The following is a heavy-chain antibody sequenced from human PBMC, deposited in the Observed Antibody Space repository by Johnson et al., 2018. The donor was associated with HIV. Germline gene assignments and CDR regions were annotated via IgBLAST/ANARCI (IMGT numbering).Heavy chain of an antibody. J-gene: IGHJ3*02. CDR3: TTEAPTLLRAFDI. V-gene: IGHV3-11*01. Sequence: QVQLVESGGGVVQPGGSLRLSCVASGFTFSDYYMSWIRQAPGKGLEWISYISSSDSTIYSADSVQGRFTISRDNAKKSLYLQMNSLKTEDTAVYYCTTEAPTLLRAFDIWGQGTMVTVSS. CDR1: GFTFSDYY. CDR2: ISSSDSTI.